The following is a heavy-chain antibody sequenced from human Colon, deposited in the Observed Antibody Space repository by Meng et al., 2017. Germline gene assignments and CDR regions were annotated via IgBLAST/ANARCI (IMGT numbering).Heavy chain of an antibody. CDR2: ISSHGTTI. CDR1: GFIFGDYY. J-gene: IGHJ4*02. CDR3: VRNLVPDH. Sequence: VQVVESGGGLVKPGGSLRLSCEASGFIFGDYYMTWIRQAPGKGLEWIAYISSHGTTIHYADSVKGRFTISRDNANNSVSLQMDSLRAEDTAVYYCVRNLVPDHWGQGTLVTVSS. D-gene: IGHD3-10*01. V-gene: IGHV3-11*01.